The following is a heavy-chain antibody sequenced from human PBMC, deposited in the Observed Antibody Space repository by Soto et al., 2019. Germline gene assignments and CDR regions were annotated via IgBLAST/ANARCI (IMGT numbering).Heavy chain of an antibody. J-gene: IGHJ5*02. V-gene: IGHV4-59*01. CDR2: IYYSGST. CDR1: GGSISSYY. CDR3: ARDRDNWNRNWFDP. D-gene: IGHD1-20*01. Sequence: SETLSLTCTVSGGSISSYYWSWIRQPPGKGLEWIGYIYYSGSTNYNPSLKSRVTISVDPSKNQFSLKLSSVTAADTAVYYCARDRDNWNRNWFDPWGQGTVVPVSS.